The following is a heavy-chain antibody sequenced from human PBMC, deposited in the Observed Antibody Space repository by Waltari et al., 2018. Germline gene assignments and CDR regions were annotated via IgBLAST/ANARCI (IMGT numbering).Heavy chain of an antibody. J-gene: IGHJ4*02. V-gene: IGHV1-69-2*01. CDR2: GDPEDGET. D-gene: IGHD6-13*01. CDR1: RYTFTDYY. CDR3: VRGPRVAAAGLDY. Sequence: EAQLVQSGAEVKKPGATVKISCKGSRYTFTDYYIHWVQQAPEKGLDWMGLGDPEDGETVYAEKFQGRVTISADTSTDTTHMELSSLRSEDTAVYYCVRGPRVAAAGLDYWGQGTLVTVSS.